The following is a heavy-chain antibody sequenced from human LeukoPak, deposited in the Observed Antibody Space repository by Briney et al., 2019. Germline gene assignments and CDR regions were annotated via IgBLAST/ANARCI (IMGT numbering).Heavy chain of an antibody. CDR1: GGTFSSYA. Sequence: SVKVSCKASGGTFSSYAISWVRQAPGQGLEWMGGIIPIFGTANYAQKFQGRVTITTDESTSTAYMELSSLRSEDTAVCYCARDQGGGIPAAVDYYYYMDVWGKGTTVTVSS. CDR2: IIPIFGTA. V-gene: IGHV1-69*05. J-gene: IGHJ6*03. CDR3: ARDQGGGIPAAVDYYYYMDV. D-gene: IGHD2-2*01.